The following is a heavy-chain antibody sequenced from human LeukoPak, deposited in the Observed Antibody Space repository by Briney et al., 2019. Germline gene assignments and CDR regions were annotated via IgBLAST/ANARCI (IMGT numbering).Heavy chain of an antibody. D-gene: IGHD6-19*01. Sequence: SETLSLTCTVSGGSISSSSYYWGWIRQPPGKGLEWIGSIYYSGSTYYNPSLKSRVTISVDTSKNQFSLKLSSVTAADTAVYYCARDYEAVAGNNWFDPWGQGTLVTVSS. J-gene: IGHJ5*02. CDR1: GGSISSSSYY. CDR3: ARDYEAVAGNNWFDP. CDR2: IYYSGST. V-gene: IGHV4-39*07.